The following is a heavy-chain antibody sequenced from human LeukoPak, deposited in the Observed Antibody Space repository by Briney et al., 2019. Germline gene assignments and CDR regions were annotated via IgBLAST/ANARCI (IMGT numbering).Heavy chain of an antibody. V-gene: IGHV3-30*18. J-gene: IGHJ6*02. Sequence: GGSLRLSCAASGFTFSSYGMHWVRQAPGKGLEWVAVISYDGSNKYYADSVKGRFTISRDNSKNTLYLQMNSLRAGDTAVYYCAKGPLPLGYGMDVWGQGTTVTVSS. CDR2: ISYDGSNK. CDR1: GFTFSSYG. CDR3: AKGPLPLGYGMDV.